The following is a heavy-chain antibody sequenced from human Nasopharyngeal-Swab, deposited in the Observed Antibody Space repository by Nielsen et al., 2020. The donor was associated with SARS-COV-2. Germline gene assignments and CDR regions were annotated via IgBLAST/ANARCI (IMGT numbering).Heavy chain of an antibody. CDR2: IHHSGRT. CDR3: PRERRIAAATTRYFDL. Sequence: GSLRLSCALSGCSISSSNWWSWVCQPPGQGLEWLGEIHHSGRTNYNPSLKSRVTISVDKSKNQFSLKLSSVTAADTAVYYCPRERRIAAATTRYFDLWGRGTLVTVSS. V-gene: IGHV4-4*02. D-gene: IGHD6-13*01. CDR1: GCSISSSNW. J-gene: IGHJ2*01.